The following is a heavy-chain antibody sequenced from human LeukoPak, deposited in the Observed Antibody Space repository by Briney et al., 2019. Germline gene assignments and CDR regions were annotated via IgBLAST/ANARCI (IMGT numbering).Heavy chain of an antibody. J-gene: IGHJ4*02. CDR2: INPNSGGT. CDR1: GYTFTGYY. D-gene: IGHD3-22*01. V-gene: IGHV1-2*02. CDR3: ARDLYDSSGYYRDADY. Sequence: ASVKVSCKASGYTFTGYYMHWVRQAPGQGLEWMGWINPNSGGTNYAQKFQGRVTMTRDTSISTAYMELSRLRSDVTAAYYCARDLYDSSGYYRDADYWGQGTLVTVSS.